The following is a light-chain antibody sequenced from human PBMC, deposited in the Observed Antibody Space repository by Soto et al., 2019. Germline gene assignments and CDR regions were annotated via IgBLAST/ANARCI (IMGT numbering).Light chain of an antibody. J-gene: IGKJ1*01. CDR1: QSVSSSY. CDR3: QQYGSSRT. V-gene: IGKV3-20*01. CDR2: GAS. Sequence: EIVLTQSPGTLSLSPGERATLSCRASQSVSSSYLAWYQQQPGPAPRLLIYGASSRATGIPGRFSGSGSGTDFTLTISRLEAEYFAVYYCQQYGSSRTFGQGTKVEIK.